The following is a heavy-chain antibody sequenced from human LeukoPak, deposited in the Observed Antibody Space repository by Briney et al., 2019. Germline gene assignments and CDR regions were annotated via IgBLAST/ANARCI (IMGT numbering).Heavy chain of an antibody. J-gene: IGHJ5*02. V-gene: IGHV4-39*07. D-gene: IGHD2-2*01. CDR2: IYYRGST. CDR3: ARGGTTYRYCSSTSCRAGNWFDP. Sequence: SETLSLTCAVSGGSISSYNYYWGWIRQPPGKGLEWIGSIYYRGSTYYNPSLKSRVTISVDTSKNQFSLKLSSVTAADTAVYYCARGGTTYRYCSSTSCRAGNWFDPWGQGTLVTVSS. CDR1: GGSISSYNYY.